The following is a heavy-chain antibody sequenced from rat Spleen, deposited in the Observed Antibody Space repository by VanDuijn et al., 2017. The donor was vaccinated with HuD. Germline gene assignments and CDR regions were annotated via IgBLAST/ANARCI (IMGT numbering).Heavy chain of an antibody. CDR1: GYSITRNY. CDR3: ARYRTGIDYFDF. Sequence: EVQLQESGPGLVKPSLSLSLTCSVTGYSITRNYWGWIRKFPGNKMEWMGYISYSGSTSYNPSLKSRISSTGDTSKNQFFLQLNSVTTEDTATYYCARYRTGIDYFDFWGQGVMVTVSS. D-gene: IGHD5-1*01. CDR2: ISYSGST. V-gene: IGHV3-1*01. J-gene: IGHJ2*01.